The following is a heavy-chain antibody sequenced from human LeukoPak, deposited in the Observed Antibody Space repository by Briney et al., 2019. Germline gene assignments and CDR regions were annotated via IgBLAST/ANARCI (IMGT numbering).Heavy chain of an antibody. CDR3: ARDLGVGFCSSTGCNNLNMDV. D-gene: IGHD2-2*01. Sequence: VGSLRLSCAASGFLVSTNYMSWVRQAPGKGLEWVSVIYSGDNTYYADSVKGRFTISRDNSKNTLCLQMNSLRVEDTAVYYCARDLGVGFCSSTGCNNLNMDVWGKGTTVTVSS. V-gene: IGHV3-53*01. CDR1: GFLVSTNY. J-gene: IGHJ6*03. CDR2: IYSGDNT.